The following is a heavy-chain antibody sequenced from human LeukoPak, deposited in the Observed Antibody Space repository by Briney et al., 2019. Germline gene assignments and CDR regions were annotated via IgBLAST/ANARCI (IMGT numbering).Heavy chain of an antibody. CDR2: IRYDGSNK. Sequence: GGSLRLSCAASGFTFSSYGMHWVRQAPGKGLEWVAFIRYDGSNKYYADSVKGRFTISRDNSKNTLYLQMNSLRAEDTAVYYCARTVRYYDSSGYYIPAWYFDYWGQGTLVTVSS. V-gene: IGHV3-30*02. D-gene: IGHD3-22*01. CDR3: ARTVRYYDSSGYYIPAWYFDY. CDR1: GFTFSSYG. J-gene: IGHJ4*02.